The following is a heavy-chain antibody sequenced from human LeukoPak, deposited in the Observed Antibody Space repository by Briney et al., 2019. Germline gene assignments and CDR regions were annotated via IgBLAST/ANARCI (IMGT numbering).Heavy chain of an antibody. CDR3: ARLGYCSSTSCYPDL. Sequence: SETLSLTCAVSAYSLNSLNYWGWIRQPPGKGLEWIASIHHSGSTDHNPPLKSRVTISIDTSKNQFSLKLTYVTAADTAVYYCARLGYCSSTSCYPDLWGQGTLVTASS. CDR2: IHHSGST. D-gene: IGHD2-2*01. J-gene: IGHJ5*02. V-gene: IGHV4-38-2*01. CDR1: AYSLNSLNY.